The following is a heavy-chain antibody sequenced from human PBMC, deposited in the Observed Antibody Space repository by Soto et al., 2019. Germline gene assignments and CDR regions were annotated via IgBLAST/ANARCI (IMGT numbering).Heavy chain of an antibody. J-gene: IGHJ4*02. CDR2: INAGNGNT. CDR3: ARDQGDSGYDFVFDY. V-gene: IGHV1-3*01. Sequence: QVQLVQSGAEVKKPGASVKVSCKASGYTFTSYAMHWVRQAPGQRLEWMGWINAGNGNTKYSQKFQGRVTITRDTSASTAYMELSSLRSEDTAVYYCARDQGDSGYDFVFDYWGQGTLVTVSS. D-gene: IGHD5-12*01. CDR1: GYTFTSYA.